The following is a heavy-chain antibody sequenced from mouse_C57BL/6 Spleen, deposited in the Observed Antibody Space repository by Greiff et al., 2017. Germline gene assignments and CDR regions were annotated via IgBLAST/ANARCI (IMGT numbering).Heavy chain of an antibody. J-gene: IGHJ2*01. D-gene: IGHD2-3*01. CDR3: ARGDDGYYGD. V-gene: IGHV1-82*01. CDR2: IYPGDGDT. CDR1: GYAFSSSW. Sequence: VQLQESGPELVKPGASVKISCTASGYAFSSSWMNWVKQGPGKGLEWIGRIYPGDGDTNYNGKFKGKATMTAEKSSSTAYMQRSSLTSEDSAVYFCARGDDGYYGDWGQGTTLTVSS.